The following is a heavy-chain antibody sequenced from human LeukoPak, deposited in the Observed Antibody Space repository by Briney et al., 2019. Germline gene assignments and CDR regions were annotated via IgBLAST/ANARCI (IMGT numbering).Heavy chain of an antibody. CDR3: AKQQAWHFDY. Sequence: GESLKISCKGSVYSFTSYWIGWVRQLPGKGLEWMGIIYPGDSDTRYSPSFQGQVTISADKSISPAYLQWSSLKASDTAMYYCAKQQAWHFDYWGQGTLVTVSS. D-gene: IGHD5-12*01. J-gene: IGHJ4*02. CDR1: VYSFTSYW. CDR2: IYPGDSDT. V-gene: IGHV5-51*01.